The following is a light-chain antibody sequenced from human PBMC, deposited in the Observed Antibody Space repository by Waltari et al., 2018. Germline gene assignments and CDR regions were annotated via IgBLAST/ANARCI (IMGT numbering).Light chain of an antibody. CDR3: QQYYSIPLT. J-gene: IGKJ4*01. V-gene: IGKV4-1*01. Sequence: DIVMTQSPDSLAVSLGERATLNCKSSQSVLYSSKNKNYLAWYQQKPGQPPKLLIYWASTRESGVPDRFSGSGSGTHFTLTITSLQAEDVAVYYCQQYYSIPLTFGGGTRMEIK. CDR1: QSVLYSSKNKNY. CDR2: WAS.